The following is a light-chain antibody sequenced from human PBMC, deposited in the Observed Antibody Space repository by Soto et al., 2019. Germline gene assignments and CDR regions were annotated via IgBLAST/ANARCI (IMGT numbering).Light chain of an antibody. CDR3: QQYGSSPT. CDR2: GAS. CDR1: QSVSSSY. V-gene: IGKV3-20*01. Sequence: EIVLTQSPGTLSLSPGERATLSCRASQSVSSSYLAWYQQKPGQAPRLLIYGASSRATGIPDRFSGSGSGTDVTLTISRLEREDLAVYDCQQYGSSPTFGGGNKVDIK. J-gene: IGKJ4*01.